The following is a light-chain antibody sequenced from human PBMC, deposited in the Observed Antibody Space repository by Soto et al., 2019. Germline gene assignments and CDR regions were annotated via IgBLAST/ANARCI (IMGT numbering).Light chain of an antibody. CDR1: QDIKNY. CDR3: QQGYSNTPIT. Sequence: DIQMTQSPSSLSAAMGDRVTITCRASQDIKNYLNWYQHKPGAAPKLLIFGSSNLESGVPARFSGRGAGTEFNFSISSLQREDFATYYCQQGYSNTPITFGQGTRVDIK. CDR2: GSS. V-gene: IGKV1-39*01. J-gene: IGKJ5*01.